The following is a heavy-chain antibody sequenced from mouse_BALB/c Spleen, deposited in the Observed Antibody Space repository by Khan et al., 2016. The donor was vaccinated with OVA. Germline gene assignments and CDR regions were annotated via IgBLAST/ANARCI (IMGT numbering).Heavy chain of an antibody. D-gene: IGHD2-1*01. CDR1: GFSLTTYG. Sequence: QVQLKQSGPGLVAPSQSLSITCTVSGFSLTTYGVSWVRQPPGKGLEWLGVIWGGGSTNYHSALISRLTISKDNSKSQVFLKLNSLQTDDTGTYYCAKQSHGTLYAMDYWGQGTSVTVSS. V-gene: IGHV2-3*01. CDR3: AKQSHGTLYAMDY. J-gene: IGHJ4*01. CDR2: IWGGGST.